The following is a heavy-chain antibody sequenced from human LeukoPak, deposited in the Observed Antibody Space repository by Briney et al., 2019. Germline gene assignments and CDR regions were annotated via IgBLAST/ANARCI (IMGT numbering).Heavy chain of an antibody. D-gene: IGHD3-22*01. CDR2: ISSSSSHI. Sequence: GGSLRLSCAASGFTFSSYAMSWVRQAPGKGLEWVSSISSSSSHIYYADSVKGRFTISRDNAKNSLYLQMNSLRAEDTALYYCARRPFPYYYDSSGYSTHDAFDIWGQGTMVTVSS. V-gene: IGHV3-21*04. CDR1: GFTFSSYA. J-gene: IGHJ3*02. CDR3: ARRPFPYYYDSSGYSTHDAFDI.